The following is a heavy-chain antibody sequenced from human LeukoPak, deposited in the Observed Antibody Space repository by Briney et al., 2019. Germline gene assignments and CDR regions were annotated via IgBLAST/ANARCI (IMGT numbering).Heavy chain of an antibody. CDR1: GYTFTSYG. CDR2: ISAYNGNT. CDR3: AREGTPHLPYYYYGMDV. D-gene: IGHD1-7*01. J-gene: IGHJ6*02. V-gene: IGHV1-18*01. Sequence: GASVKVSCKASGYTFTSYGISWVRQAPGQGLEWMGWISAYNGNTNYAQKLQGRVTMTTDTSTSTAYMELRSLRSDDTAVYYCAREGTPHLPYYYYGMDVWGQGTTVTVSS.